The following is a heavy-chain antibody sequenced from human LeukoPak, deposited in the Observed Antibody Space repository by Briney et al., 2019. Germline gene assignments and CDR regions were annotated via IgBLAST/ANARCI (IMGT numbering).Heavy chain of an antibody. CDR2: IYTSGST. J-gene: IGHJ5*02. CDR1: SGSISSGFYY. D-gene: IGHD3-10*01. Sequence: PSQTLSLTCTVSSGSISSGFYYWSWIRQPAGKGLEWIGRIYTSGSTTYNPSLKSRVTISVDTSKNQFSLKLSSVTAADTAVYYCATYGSGNYYMFDPWGQGTLVTVSS. V-gene: IGHV4-61*02. CDR3: ATYGSGNYYMFDP.